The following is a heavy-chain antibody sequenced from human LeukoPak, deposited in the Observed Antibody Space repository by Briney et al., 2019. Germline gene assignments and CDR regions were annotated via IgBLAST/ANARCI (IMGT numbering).Heavy chain of an antibody. Sequence: GSLRLSCAGSGFTFSSYAMSWVRQAPGKGLEWVSAISDTGATTYDADSVKGRFTISRDNSRSTLYLQMNSLRAEDTALYYCAKDTSIGRYCTNGVCSPFDYWGKGTLVTVCS. J-gene: IGHJ4*02. CDR1: GFTFSSYA. V-gene: IGHV3-23*01. D-gene: IGHD2-8*01. CDR3: AKDTSIGRYCTNGVCSPFDY. CDR2: ISDTGATT.